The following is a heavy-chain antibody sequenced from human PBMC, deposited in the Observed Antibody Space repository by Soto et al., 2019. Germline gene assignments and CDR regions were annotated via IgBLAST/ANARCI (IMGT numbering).Heavy chain of an antibody. V-gene: IGHV1-69*19. Sequence: QVQLVQSGAEMKKPGSSVKVSCQSSGGTFNTYAMNWVRQAPGQGPEWMGDISPMFGAANYAPKFQGRVVVTADGSTCTSSMPSCSLTSEDMAPYFCVAEGQVHPPAFGYWGQGTLLTVSS. CDR1: GGTFNTYA. CDR3: VAEGQVHPPAFGY. J-gene: IGHJ4*02. CDR2: ISPMFGAA.